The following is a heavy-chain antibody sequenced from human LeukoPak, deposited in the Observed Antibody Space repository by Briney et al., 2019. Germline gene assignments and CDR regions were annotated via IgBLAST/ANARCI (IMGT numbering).Heavy chain of an antibody. J-gene: IGHJ4*02. CDR2: IYYSGST. Sequence: QVQLQQWGAGLLKPSVTLSLTCAVYGGSFSGYYWSWIRQPPGKGLEWIGYIYYSGSTNYNPSLKSRVTISVDTSKNQFSLKLSSVTAADTAVYYCAREYNGDSHFDYWGQGTLVTVSS. CDR1: GGSFSGYY. D-gene: IGHD4-17*01. V-gene: IGHV4-34*11. CDR3: AREYNGDSHFDY.